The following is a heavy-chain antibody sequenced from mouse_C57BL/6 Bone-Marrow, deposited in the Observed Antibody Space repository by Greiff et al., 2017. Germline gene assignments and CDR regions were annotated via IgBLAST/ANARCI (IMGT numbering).Heavy chain of an antibody. J-gene: IGHJ3*01. Sequence: EVKVVESGGGLVQPGGSMKLSCVASGFTFSNYWMNWVRQSPEKGLEWVAQIRLKSDNYATHYAESGKGRFTISKDDSKSSVYLQMNNLKAEDTGIYYCTGKGWFAYWGQGTLVTVSA. V-gene: IGHV6-3*01. CDR3: TGKGWFAY. CDR2: IRLKSDNYAT. CDR1: GFTFSNYW.